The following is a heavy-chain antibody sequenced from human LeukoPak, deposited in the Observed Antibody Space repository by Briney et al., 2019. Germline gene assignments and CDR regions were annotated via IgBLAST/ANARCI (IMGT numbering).Heavy chain of an antibody. CDR2: ISPNSSTI. J-gene: IGHJ4*02. CDR1: GFTFSSYG. Sequence: GGSLRLSCAASGFTFSSYGMNWVRQAPGKGLEWISYISPNSSTIYYPDSVKGRLTVSRDNAKNSLYLQMNSLRAEDTAVYYCANLRQGYWGQGTLVTVSS. CDR3: ANLRQGY. V-gene: IGHV3-48*04. D-gene: IGHD6-6*01.